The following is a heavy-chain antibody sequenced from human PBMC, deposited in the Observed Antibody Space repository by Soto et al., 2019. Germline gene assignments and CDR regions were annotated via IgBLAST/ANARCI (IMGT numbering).Heavy chain of an antibody. V-gene: IGHV4-39*01. CDR3: ASPQRYSYGPFDY. CDR2: IYYSGST. J-gene: IGHJ4*02. Sequence: LSLTCTVSGGSISSSSYYWGWIRQPPGKGLEWIGSIYYSGSTYYNPSLKSRVTISVDTSKNQFSLKLSSVTAADTAVYYCASPQRYSYGPFDYWGQGTLVTVSS. D-gene: IGHD5-18*01. CDR1: GGSISSSSYY.